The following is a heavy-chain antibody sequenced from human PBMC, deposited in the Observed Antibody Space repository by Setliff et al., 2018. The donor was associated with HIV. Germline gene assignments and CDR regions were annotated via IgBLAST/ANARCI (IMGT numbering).Heavy chain of an antibody. Sequence: GGSLRLSCAASGFTFSGYAMSWVRQAPGKGLEWVSGISGNAANTYYGDSVKGRFTISRDNSKNTLYLQMNSLRAEDTAVYYCTLKHTWGQGTLVTVSS. J-gene: IGHJ5*02. V-gene: IGHV3-23*01. CDR3: TLKHT. CDR1: GFTFSGYA. CDR2: ISGNAANT. D-gene: IGHD2-21*01.